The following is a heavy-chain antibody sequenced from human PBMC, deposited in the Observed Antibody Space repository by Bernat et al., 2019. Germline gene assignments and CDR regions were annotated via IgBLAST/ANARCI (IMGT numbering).Heavy chain of an antibody. V-gene: IGHV3-30*18. CDR3: AKDRIVGASDDAFDI. J-gene: IGHJ3*02. Sequence: QVQVVESGGGVVQPGSSLRLSCAASGFTFSSYGMHWVRQAPGKGLEWVAVISSDGRNKYYADSVKGRFTISRDNSKNTLYLQMNSLRAEDTAVYYCAKDRIVGASDDAFDIWGQGTMVTVSS. CDR1: GFTFSSYG. CDR2: ISSDGRNK. D-gene: IGHD1-26*01.